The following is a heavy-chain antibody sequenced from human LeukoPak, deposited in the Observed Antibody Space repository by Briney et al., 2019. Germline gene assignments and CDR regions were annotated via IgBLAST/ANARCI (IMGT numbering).Heavy chain of an antibody. Sequence: KPSENPSLNCTGSGGSISSYYWSWIRQPARKGLEWIGRIYTSGSTNYNPSLKSRVTMSVDTSKNQFSLKLSSVTAADTAVYYCARGGYQLVLWDYFDYWGQGTLVTVSS. J-gene: IGHJ4*02. CDR2: IYTSGST. V-gene: IGHV4-4*07. D-gene: IGHD2-2*01. CDR3: ARGGYQLVLWDYFDY. CDR1: GGSISSYY.